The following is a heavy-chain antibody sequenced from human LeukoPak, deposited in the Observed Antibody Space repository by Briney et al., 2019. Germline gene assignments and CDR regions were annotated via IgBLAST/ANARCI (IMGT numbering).Heavy chain of an antibody. D-gene: IGHD3-10*01. J-gene: IGHJ4*02. V-gene: IGHV3-33*01. CDR3: AREPTYSYGSGSLDY. CDR1: GFTFSSYG. Sequence: PGRSLRLSCAASGFTFSSYGMHWVRQAPGKGLEWVAVIWYDGSNKYYADSVKGRFTISRDNSKNTLYLQMNSLRAEDTAVYYCAREPTYSYGSGSLDYWGQGTLVTVSS. CDR2: IWYDGSNK.